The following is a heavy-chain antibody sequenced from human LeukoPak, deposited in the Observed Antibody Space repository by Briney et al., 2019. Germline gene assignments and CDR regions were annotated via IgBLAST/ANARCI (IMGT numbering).Heavy chain of an antibody. V-gene: IGHV4-38-2*02. CDR3: ARDIRVVGATHYFDY. D-gene: IGHD1-26*01. J-gene: IGHJ4*02. CDR1: GYSISNGFY. Sequence: PSETLSLTCTVSGYSISNGFYWGWIRQPPGKGLEWIGSIHHSGSTYYNPSLKSRVTISLDASKNQFSLKVSSVTAADTAIYYCARDIRVVGATHYFDYWGQGSLVTVSS. CDR2: IHHSGST.